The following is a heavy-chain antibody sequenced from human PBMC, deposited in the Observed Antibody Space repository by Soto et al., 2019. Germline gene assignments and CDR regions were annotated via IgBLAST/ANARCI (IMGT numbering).Heavy chain of an antibody. J-gene: IGHJ4*02. V-gene: IGHV4-39*01. CDR1: GGSISSSSYY. CDR2: IYYSGST. CDR3: ARLGQLWPYFDY. D-gene: IGHD5-18*01. Sequence: SETLSLTCTVSGGSISSSSYYWGWIRQPPGKGLEWIGSIYYSGSTYYNPSLKSRVTISVDTSKNQFSLKLSSVTAADTAVYYCARLGQLWPYFDYWGQGTLVTVAS.